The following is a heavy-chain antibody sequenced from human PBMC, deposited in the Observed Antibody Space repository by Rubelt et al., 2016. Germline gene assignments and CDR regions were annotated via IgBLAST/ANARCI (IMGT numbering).Heavy chain of an antibody. CDR2: ITSDGSST. CDR3: ATQYVGVAFYFDD. Sequence: EVQLVESGGGLVQPGRSLRLSCTASGFSFSSYWMHWVRQAPGKGLVWVSRITSDGSSTGYADFVKGRFTISRDNSKNTRFLQRNSLRAEDTAVYYCATQYVGVAFYFDDWGQGTPVTVSS. J-gene: IGHJ4*02. CDR1: GFSFSSYW. D-gene: IGHD2-2*01. V-gene: IGHV3-74*02.